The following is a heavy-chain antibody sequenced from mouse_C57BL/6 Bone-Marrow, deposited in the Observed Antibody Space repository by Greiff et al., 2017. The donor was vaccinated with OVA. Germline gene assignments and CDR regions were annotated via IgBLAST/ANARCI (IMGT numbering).Heavy chain of an antibody. CDR2: ISSGSSTI. Sequence: EVKLMESGGGLVKPGGSLKLSCAASGFTFSDYGMHWVRQAPEKGLEWVAYISSGSSTIYYADTVKGRFTISRDNAKNTLFLQMTSLRSEDTAMYYCARWGVPYWYVDGWGTGTTVTVSS. D-gene: IGHD2-14*01. V-gene: IGHV5-17*01. CDR1: GFTFSDYG. J-gene: IGHJ1*03. CDR3: ARWGVPYWYVDG.